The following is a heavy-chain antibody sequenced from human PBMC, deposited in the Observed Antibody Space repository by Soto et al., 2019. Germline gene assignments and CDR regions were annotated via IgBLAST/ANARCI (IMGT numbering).Heavy chain of an antibody. J-gene: IGHJ4*02. D-gene: IGHD2-2*02. CDR1: GFSLTTNEVR. CDR3: ARYTGTWLRFDS. CDR2: IYWNDVK. V-gene: IGHV2-5*01. Sequence: SGPTLVNPTETLTLTCTFSGFSLTTNEVRVGWIRQPPGKALEWLALIYWNDVKRYSPSLKSRLTVTKDTSKNQVVLTMTKMDPVDTATYFCARYTGTWLRFDSWGEGILVTV.